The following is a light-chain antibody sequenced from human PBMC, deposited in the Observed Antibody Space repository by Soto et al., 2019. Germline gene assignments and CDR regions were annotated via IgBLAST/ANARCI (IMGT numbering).Light chain of an antibody. CDR3: QQSYSTPTWT. J-gene: IGKJ1*01. Sequence: DIQMTQSPSSLSASVGDRVTITCRASQSISSYLNWYQQKPGKAPKLLIYAASSLQSGVPSRFSGRESGTDFALTISILQPEDFATYYCQQSYSTPTWTFGQVTKVEIK. CDR2: AAS. CDR1: QSISSY. V-gene: IGKV1-39*01.